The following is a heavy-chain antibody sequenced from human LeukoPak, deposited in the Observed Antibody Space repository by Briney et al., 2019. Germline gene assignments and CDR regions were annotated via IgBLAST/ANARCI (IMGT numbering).Heavy chain of an antibody. CDR1: GFTFSSYA. CDR3: VKKVVVGATSPYSDFQD. D-gene: IGHD1-26*01. J-gene: IGHJ1*01. Sequence: PGGSLRLSCAASGFTFSSYAMSWVRQAPGKGLEWVSAISGSGVTTHYAGSVQGRFSISRGNSKNTLYLQMNSLRVEDTALYYCVKKVVVGATSPYSDFQDWGQGTLVTVSS. V-gene: IGHV3-23*01. CDR2: ISGSGVTT.